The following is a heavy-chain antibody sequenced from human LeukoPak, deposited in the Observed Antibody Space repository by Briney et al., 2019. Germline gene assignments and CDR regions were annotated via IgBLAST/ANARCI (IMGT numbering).Heavy chain of an antibody. J-gene: IGHJ6*03. CDR1: GGSISSYY. CDR2: IYYTGST. Sequence: SETLSLTCTVSGGSISSYYWSWIRQPPGKGLEWIGYIYYTGSTNYNPSLKSRVTISVDTSKNQFSLRLSSVTAADTAVYYCARVGGYAGYMDVWGKGTTVTISS. D-gene: IGHD5-12*01. V-gene: IGHV4-59*01. CDR3: ARVGGYAGYMDV.